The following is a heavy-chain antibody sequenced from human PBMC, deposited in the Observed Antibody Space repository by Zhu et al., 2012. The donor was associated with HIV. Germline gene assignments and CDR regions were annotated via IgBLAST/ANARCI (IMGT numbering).Heavy chain of an antibody. CDR1: GYSISSGYY. V-gene: IGHV4-38-2*01. CDR2: IYHSGST. CDR3: TRALVGVTGLDY. D-gene: IGHD2-2*01. J-gene: IGHJ4*02. Sequence: QVQVQESGPGLVKPSETLSLTCAVSGYSISSGYYWGWIRQPPGKGLEWIGSIYHSGSTYYNPSLKSRVTISVDTSKNQFSLKLSSVTAADTAVYYCTRALVGVTGLDYWGQGTLVTVSS.